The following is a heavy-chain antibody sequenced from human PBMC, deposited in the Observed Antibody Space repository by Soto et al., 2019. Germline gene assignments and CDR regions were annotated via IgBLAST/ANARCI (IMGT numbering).Heavy chain of an antibody. J-gene: IGHJ4*02. CDR1: GGSISSGGYY. CDR3: AREDPNSSSFNY. Sequence: KSSETLSLTCTVSGGSISSGGYYWSWIRQHPGKGLEWIGYIYYSGSTYYNPSLKSRVTISVDTSKNQFSLKLSSVTAADTAVYYCAREDPNSSSFNYWGQGTLVTVSS. CDR2: IYYSGST. V-gene: IGHV4-31*03. D-gene: IGHD6-13*01.